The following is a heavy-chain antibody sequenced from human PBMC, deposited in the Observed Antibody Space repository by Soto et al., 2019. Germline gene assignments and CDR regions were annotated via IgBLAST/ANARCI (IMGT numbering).Heavy chain of an antibody. V-gene: IGHV1-3*01. J-gene: IGHJ4*02. CDR2: INAGNGNT. CDR1: GYTFTSYA. Sequence: QVQLVQSVAEVKKPGASVKVSCKASGYTFTSYAMHWVRQAPGQRLEWMGWINAGNGNTKYSQKFQGRVTITRDTSASTAYMELSSLRSEDTAVYYCARGLNGYLHYFDYWGQGTLVTVSS. D-gene: IGHD5-18*01. CDR3: ARGLNGYLHYFDY.